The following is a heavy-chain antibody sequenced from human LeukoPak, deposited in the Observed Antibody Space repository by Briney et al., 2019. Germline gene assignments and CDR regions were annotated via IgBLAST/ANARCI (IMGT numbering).Heavy chain of an antibody. CDR2: TYYSGST. J-gene: IGHJ4*02. Sequence: SETLSLTCTVSGGSISSSGYYWGWIRQPPGKGLGWIGSTYYSGSTYYNPSLKSRVTISVDTSKNQFSLKLSSVTAADSAGYFCARDRWVGITMVRGLDYWGQGTLVTVSS. V-gene: IGHV4-39*07. D-gene: IGHD3-10*01. CDR1: GGSISSSGYY. CDR3: ARDRWVGITMVRGLDY.